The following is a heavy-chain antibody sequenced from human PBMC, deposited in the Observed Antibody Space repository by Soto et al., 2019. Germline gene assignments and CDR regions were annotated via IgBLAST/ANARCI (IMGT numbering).Heavy chain of an antibody. J-gene: IGHJ3*02. CDR2: IKQDGSEK. Sequence: GGSLRLSCAASGFTFSSYWMSWVRQAPGKGLEWVANIKQDGSEKYYVDSVKGRFTISRDNVKNSLYLQMNSLRAEDTAVYYCARPTPVEAFDIWGQGTMVTVSS. CDR3: ARPTPVEAFDI. V-gene: IGHV3-7*01. CDR1: GFTFSSYW.